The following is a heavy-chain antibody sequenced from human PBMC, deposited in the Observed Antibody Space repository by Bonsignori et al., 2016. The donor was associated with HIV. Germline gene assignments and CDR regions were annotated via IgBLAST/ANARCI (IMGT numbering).Heavy chain of an antibody. Sequence: SETLSLTCAVYGGSFSGYYWSWIRQPPGKGLEWIGEINHSGSTNYNPSLKSRVTISVDTSKNQFSLKLSSVTAADTAVYYCARERGGSYSGSAGWFDPWGQGTLVTVSS. CDR3: ARERGGSYSGSAGWFDP. CDR1: GGSFSGYY. V-gene: IGHV4-34*01. CDR2: INHSGST. D-gene: IGHD5-12*01. J-gene: IGHJ5*02.